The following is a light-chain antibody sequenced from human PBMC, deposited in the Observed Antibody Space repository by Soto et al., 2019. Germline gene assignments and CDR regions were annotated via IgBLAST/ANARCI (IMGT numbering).Light chain of an antibody. V-gene: IGKV3-20*01. CDR1: RSLSSTS. CDR3: QQYGSSPRT. Sequence: EIVLTQSPGTLSLSPGERAALSCRASRSLSSTSLAWYQQRPGQAPRLLIYDASSRATGIPDRFSGSGSGTDFTLTINRLESDDFAVYYCQQYGSSPRTFGQGTKVEI. CDR2: DAS. J-gene: IGKJ1*01.